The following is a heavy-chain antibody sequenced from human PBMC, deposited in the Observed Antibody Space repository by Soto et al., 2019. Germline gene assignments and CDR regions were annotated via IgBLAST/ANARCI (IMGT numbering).Heavy chain of an antibody. J-gene: IGHJ4*02. CDR2: ISYDGSNK. CDR3: AKGYYYGSGSYYTLDY. Sequence: GGSLRLSCASSGFTFSSYGMHLVRQAPGKGLEWVAVISYDGSNKYYADSVKGRFTISRDNSKNTLYLQMNSLRAEDTAVYYCAKGYYYGSGSYYTLDYWGQGTLVTVSS. D-gene: IGHD3-10*01. CDR1: GFTFSSYG. V-gene: IGHV3-30*18.